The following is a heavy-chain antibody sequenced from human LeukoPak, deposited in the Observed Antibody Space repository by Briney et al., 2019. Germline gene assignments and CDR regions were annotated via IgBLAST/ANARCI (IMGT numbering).Heavy chain of an antibody. V-gene: IGHV4-59*01. CDR3: ARGLSRGVVPASVIWYFDL. J-gene: IGHJ2*01. CDR2: IYYSGST. Sequence: SETLSLTCTVSGGSISSYYWSWIRQPPGKGLEWIGYIYYSGSTNYNPSLKSRVTISVDTSKNQFSLKLSSVTAADTAVYYCARGLSRGVVPASVIWYFDLWGRGTLVTVSS. D-gene: IGHD2-2*01. CDR1: GGSISSYY.